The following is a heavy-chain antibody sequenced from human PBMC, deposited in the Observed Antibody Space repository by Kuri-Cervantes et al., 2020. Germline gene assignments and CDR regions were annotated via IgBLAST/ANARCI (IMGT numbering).Heavy chain of an antibody. Sequence: GGSLRLSCTASGFTFGDYAMHWVRQAPGKGLEWVSGISWNSGSIGYADSVKGRFTISRDNAKNSLYLQMNSLRAEDTALYYCAKGPYIAARPRSGYFDYWGQGTLVTVSS. CDR3: AKGPYIAARPRSGYFDY. CDR1: GFTFGDYA. D-gene: IGHD6-6*01. J-gene: IGHJ4*02. CDR2: ISWNSGSI. V-gene: IGHV3-9*01.